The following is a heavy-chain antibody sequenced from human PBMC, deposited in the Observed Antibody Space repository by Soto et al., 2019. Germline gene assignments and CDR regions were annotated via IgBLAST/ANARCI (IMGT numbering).Heavy chain of an antibody. CDR3: AREPAYCSGGSCYDY. V-gene: IGHV3-33*01. CDR2: IWYDGSNK. Sequence: GGSLRLSCAASGFTFSSYGMHWVRQAPGKGLEWVAVIWYDGSNKYYADSVKGRFTISRDNSKNTLYLQMNSLRAEDTAVYYCAREPAYCSGGSCYDYWGQGTLVTVSS. J-gene: IGHJ4*02. D-gene: IGHD2-15*01. CDR1: GFTFSSYG.